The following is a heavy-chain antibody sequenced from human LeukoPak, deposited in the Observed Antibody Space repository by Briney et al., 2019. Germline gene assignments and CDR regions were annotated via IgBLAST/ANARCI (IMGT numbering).Heavy chain of an antibody. Sequence: PSETLSLTCTVSGGSISSYYWSWIRQPPGKGLGWIGYIYYSGSTNYNPSLKSRVTISVDTSKNQFSLKLSSVTAAGTAVYYCASYCSSTSCHGFQHWGQGTLVTVSS. CDR2: IYYSGST. D-gene: IGHD2-2*01. CDR1: GGSISSYY. CDR3: ASYCSSTSCHGFQH. V-gene: IGHV4-59*01. J-gene: IGHJ1*01.